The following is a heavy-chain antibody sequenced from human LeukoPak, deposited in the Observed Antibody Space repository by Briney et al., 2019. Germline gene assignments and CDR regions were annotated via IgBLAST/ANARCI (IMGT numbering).Heavy chain of an antibody. CDR1: GGSISSSSYY. D-gene: IGHD2-21*02. CDR3: ARLVLTGPLRY. Sequence: SETLSLTCTVSGGSISSSSYYWGWIRQPPGKGLEWIGSIYYSGSTYYNPSLKSRVTISVDTSKNQFSLKLSSVTAADTAVYYCARLVLTGPLRYWGQGTLVTVSS. V-gene: IGHV4-39*01. CDR2: IYYSGST. J-gene: IGHJ4*02.